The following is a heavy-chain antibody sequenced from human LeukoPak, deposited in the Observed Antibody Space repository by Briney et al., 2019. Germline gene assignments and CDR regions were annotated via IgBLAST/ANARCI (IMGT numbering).Heavy chain of an antibody. D-gene: IGHD6-19*01. Sequence: PGGSLRLSCAASGFTFSSYAISWVRQAPGKGLEWVSAISGSGGNTSYADSVKGRFTISRDNAKNTLYLQMNSLRAEDTAVYYGAKEGSSGWYYYYYGMDVWGQGTTVTVSS. V-gene: IGHV3-23*01. CDR1: GFTFSSYA. CDR3: AKEGSSGWYYYYYGMDV. CDR2: ISGSGGNT. J-gene: IGHJ6*02.